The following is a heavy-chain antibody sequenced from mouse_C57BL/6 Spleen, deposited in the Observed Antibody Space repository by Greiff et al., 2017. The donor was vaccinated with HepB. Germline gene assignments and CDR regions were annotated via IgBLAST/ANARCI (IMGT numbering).Heavy chain of an antibody. CDR2: IYPGSGST. D-gene: IGHD2-1*01. J-gene: IGHJ3*01. Sequence: QVQLQQPGAELVKPGASVKMSCKASGYTFTSYWITWVKQRPGQGLEWIGDIYPGSGSTNYNEKFKSKATLTVDTSSSTAYMQLSSLTSEDSAVYYCARHEGDYGNYGFAYWGQGTLVTVSA. CDR1: GYTFTSYW. V-gene: IGHV1-55*01. CDR3: ARHEGDYGNYGFAY.